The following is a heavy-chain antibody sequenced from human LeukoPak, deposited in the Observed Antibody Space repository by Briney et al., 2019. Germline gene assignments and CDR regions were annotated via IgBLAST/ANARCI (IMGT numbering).Heavy chain of an antibody. Sequence: SSVKVSCKASGGTFSSYAISWVRQAPGQGLEWMGGIIPIFGTANYAQKFQGRVTITADESTSTAYMELSSLRSEDTAVYYCATDLYDSSGYGAFDIWGQGTMVTVSS. CDR3: ATDLYDSSGYGAFDI. J-gene: IGHJ3*02. CDR2: IIPIFGTA. D-gene: IGHD3-22*01. V-gene: IGHV1-69*01. CDR1: GGTFSSYA.